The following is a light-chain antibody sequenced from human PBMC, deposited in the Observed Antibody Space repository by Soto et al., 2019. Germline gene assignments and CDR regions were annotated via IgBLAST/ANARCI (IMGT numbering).Light chain of an antibody. V-gene: IGKV1-6*01. CDR3: LQDYNYPYT. CDR1: QGIRND. J-gene: IGKJ2*01. Sequence: AIQMTQSPSPLSASVGDIVTITCRASQGIRNDLGWYQQKPGKAPKLLIYSASSLQSGVPSRFSGSGSGTDFTLTISSLQPEDFATYYCLQDYNYPYTFGQGTKLEIK. CDR2: SAS.